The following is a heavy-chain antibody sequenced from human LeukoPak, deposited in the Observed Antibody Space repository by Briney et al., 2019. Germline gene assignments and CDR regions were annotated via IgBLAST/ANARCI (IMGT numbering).Heavy chain of an antibody. CDR3: GRWGGVTNFGY. CDR2: IYSGGSS. J-gene: IGHJ4*02. V-gene: IGHV3-53*01. Sequence: PGGSLRLSCAASGFPVSSNYMSWVRQAPGKGLEWVSIIYSGGSSYYSVYVKGRCTIFSDNSKNNSLLQMNSLMTDDNAGYYCGRWGGVTNFGYWGKGTRVTVFS. D-gene: IGHD2-21*02. CDR1: GFPVSSNY.